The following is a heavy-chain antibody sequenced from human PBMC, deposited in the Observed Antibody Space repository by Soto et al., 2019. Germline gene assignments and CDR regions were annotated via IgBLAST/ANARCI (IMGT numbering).Heavy chain of an antibody. Sequence: QVQLVQSGAEVKKPGASVKVSCKTSGYTFTRYDINWVRQATGQWLEWMGWMNPKSGYTGSAQRFQGRITMTRDTSISTAYMELSSLRSEDTAMYYCARTDGDLDYWGQGTLVTVSS. CDR2: MNPKSGYT. V-gene: IGHV1-8*01. D-gene: IGHD4-17*01. J-gene: IGHJ4*01. CDR3: ARTDGDLDY. CDR1: GYTFTRYD.